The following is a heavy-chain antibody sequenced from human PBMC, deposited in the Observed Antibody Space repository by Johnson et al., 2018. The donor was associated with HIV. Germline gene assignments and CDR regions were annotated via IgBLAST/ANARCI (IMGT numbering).Heavy chain of an antibody. CDR3: ARDRSLWFRELWPRDAFDM. D-gene: IGHD3-10*01. J-gene: IGHJ3*02. V-gene: IGHV3-30*03. CDR2: ISYDGSNK. CDR1: GFTFSSYD. Sequence: QVQLVESGGGVVQPGRSLRLSCAASGFTFSSYDMHWVRQAPGKGLEWVAVISYDGSNKYYADSVKGRFTISRDNSKNTLYLQMNSLRVADTAVYYCARDRSLWFRELWPRDAFDMWGQGTKITVSS.